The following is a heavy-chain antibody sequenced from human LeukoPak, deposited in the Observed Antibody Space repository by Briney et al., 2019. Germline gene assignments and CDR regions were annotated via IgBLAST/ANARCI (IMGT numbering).Heavy chain of an antibody. J-gene: IGHJ4*02. Sequence: SETLSLTCAVYGGSFTNYFGSWVRQSPGKGLEWIGEVAEYGSVNYNPSRQSRVTISLDTSKTQSSLKLSSVTAADTAVYYCACLTTVVTPHYFDYWGQGNMVTVSS. D-gene: IGHD4-23*01. CDR3: ACLTTVVTPHYFDY. CDR2: VAEYGSV. V-gene: IGHV4-34*01. CDR1: GGSFTNYF.